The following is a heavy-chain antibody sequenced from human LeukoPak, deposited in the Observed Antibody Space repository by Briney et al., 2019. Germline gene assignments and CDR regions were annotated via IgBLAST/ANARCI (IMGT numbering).Heavy chain of an antibody. CDR3: ARDPAYYDFWSGYYTTGDHLDY. V-gene: IGHV3-30-3*01. J-gene: IGHJ4*02. D-gene: IGHD3-3*01. CDR2: ISYDGSNK. CDR1: GFTFSSYA. Sequence: GRSLRLSCAASGFTFSSYAMHWVRQAPGKGLEWVAVISYDGSNKYYADSVKGRFTISRDNSKNTLYLQMNSLRAEDTAVYYCARDPAYYDFWSGYYTTGDHLDYWGQGTLVTVSS.